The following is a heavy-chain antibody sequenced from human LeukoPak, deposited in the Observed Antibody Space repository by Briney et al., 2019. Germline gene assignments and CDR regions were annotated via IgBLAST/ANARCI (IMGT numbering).Heavy chain of an antibody. V-gene: IGHV3-7*01. J-gene: IGHJ3*01. CDR1: GFTLSSHY. Sequence: GGSLKLSCAASGFTLSSHYMSWLRQAPGRGLEWVANIRQDGKYTSYVDSVKGRFTISRDNAKNSLYLQMSSLRAEDTAVYYCAREAIVGHTDDAFDVWGQGTMVTVSS. CDR3: AREAIVGHTDDAFDV. D-gene: IGHD1-26*01. CDR2: IRQDGKYT.